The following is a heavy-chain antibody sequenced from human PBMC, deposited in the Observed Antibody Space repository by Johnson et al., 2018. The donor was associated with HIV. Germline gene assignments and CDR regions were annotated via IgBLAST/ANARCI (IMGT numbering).Heavy chain of an antibody. D-gene: IGHD2-2*01. CDR3: ARDGGIGSTREDAFDI. CDR2: IKQAGSEK. J-gene: IGHJ3*02. Sequence: VQLVESGGALVQPGGSLRLSCAASRFTFSSYWMNWVRQAPGKGLEWVANIKQAGSEKYYVDSVKGRFTISRDNSKNTLYMQMNSLRAEDTAVYYCARDGGIGSTREDAFDIWGQGTMVSVSS. V-gene: IGHV3-7*01. CDR1: RFTFSSYW.